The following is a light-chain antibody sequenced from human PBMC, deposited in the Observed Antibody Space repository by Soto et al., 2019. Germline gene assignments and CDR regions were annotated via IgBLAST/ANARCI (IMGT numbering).Light chain of an antibody. CDR3: QQFSSYPLT. CDR1: QSVSSN. V-gene: IGKV3-20*01. Sequence: IVFTQSPATLSLSPGERATLSCRASQSVSSNLAWYQQKPGQAPRLLIYGASSRATGIPDRFSGGGSGTDFTLTISRLEPEDFAVYYCQQFSSYPLTFGGGTKVDIK. J-gene: IGKJ4*01. CDR2: GAS.